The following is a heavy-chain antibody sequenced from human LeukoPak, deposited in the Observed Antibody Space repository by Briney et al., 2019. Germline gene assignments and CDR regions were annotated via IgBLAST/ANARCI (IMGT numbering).Heavy chain of an antibody. Sequence: SETLSLTCTVSGGSISSGSYYWSWIRQPAGKRLEWIGHIYRSGSTNYNPSLKSRVTISVDTSKNQFSLKLSSVTAADTAVYYCARYPGHSGNDKRVNAFDIWGQGTMVTVSS. CDR2: IYRSGST. CDR1: GGSISSGSYY. J-gene: IGHJ3*02. D-gene: IGHD1-26*01. CDR3: ARYPGHSGNDKRVNAFDI. V-gene: IGHV4-61*09.